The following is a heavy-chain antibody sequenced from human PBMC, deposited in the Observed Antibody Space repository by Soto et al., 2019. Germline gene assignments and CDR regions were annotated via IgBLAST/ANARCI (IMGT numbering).Heavy chain of an antibody. J-gene: IGHJ3*01. CDR3: AKTMRGFGFDAFHV. D-gene: IGHD5-12*01. CDR1: GYRFTHYW. Sequence: GESLKLSCKGSGYRFTHYWIGWVRQEPGKGLEWMGIIYPGDSDTRYSPSFQGQVTFSADKSISTAYLQWSSLKASDTAMYYCAKTMRGFGFDAFHVWGRGTMVTVSS. CDR2: IYPGDSDT. V-gene: IGHV5-51*01.